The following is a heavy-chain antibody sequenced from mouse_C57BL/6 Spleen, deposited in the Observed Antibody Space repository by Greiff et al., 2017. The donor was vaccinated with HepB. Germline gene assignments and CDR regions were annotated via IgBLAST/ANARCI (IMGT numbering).Heavy chain of an antibody. CDR1: GYTFTSYW. CDR3: AREELTGTFFAY. D-gene: IGHD4-1*01. Sequence: QVQLQQPGAELVKPGASVKMSCKASGYTFTSYWITWVKQRPGQGLEWIGDICPGSGSTNYNEKFKSKATLTVDTSSSTAYMQFSSLTSEDSAVYYCAREELTGTFFAYWGQGTLVTVSA. V-gene: IGHV1-55*01. CDR2: ICPGSGST. J-gene: IGHJ3*01.